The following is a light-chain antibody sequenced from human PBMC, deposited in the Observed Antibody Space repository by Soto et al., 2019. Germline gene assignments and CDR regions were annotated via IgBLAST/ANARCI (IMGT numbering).Light chain of an antibody. CDR3: YQRRGWPWT. CDR2: DVS. J-gene: IGKJ1*01. V-gene: IGKV3-11*01. Sequence: EIVLTQSLASLSLSPGERATLSCRASQSVSFYFAWYQQKPGQTTRLLIYDVSNKARGTPARFSGSRSETDFTLTMSGLETDDFAIDHCYQRRGWPWTFGQGTKVDIK. CDR1: QSVSFY.